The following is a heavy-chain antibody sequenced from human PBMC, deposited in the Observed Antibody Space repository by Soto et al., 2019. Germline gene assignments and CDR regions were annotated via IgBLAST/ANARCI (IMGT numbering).Heavy chain of an antibody. J-gene: IGHJ4*02. CDR3: AKEDARFYFDY. CDR2: VSDDGRKK. CDR1: GFTFTTYG. Sequence: GGSLRLSCAASGFTFTTYGMHWVRQAPGKGLEWVAIVSDDGRKKFYADSVKGRFTVYRDNSKNTLYLQMNSLRAEDTAVYYCAKEDARFYFDYWGQGTLVTVSS. V-gene: IGHV3-30*18.